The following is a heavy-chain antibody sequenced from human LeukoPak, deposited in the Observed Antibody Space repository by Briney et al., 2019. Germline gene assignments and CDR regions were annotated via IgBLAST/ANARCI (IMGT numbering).Heavy chain of an antibody. CDR1: GYFISSGYY. CDR2: IYHSGST. V-gene: IGHV4-38-2*01. D-gene: IGHD6-19*01. CDR3: ARGISGWYEFDY. Sequence: PSETLSLTCAVSGYFISSGYYWGWIRQPPGKGLEWIGSIYHSGSTYYNPSLKSRVTISVDTSKNQFSLKLSSVTAADTAVYYCARGISGWYEFDYWGQGTLVTVSS. J-gene: IGHJ4*02.